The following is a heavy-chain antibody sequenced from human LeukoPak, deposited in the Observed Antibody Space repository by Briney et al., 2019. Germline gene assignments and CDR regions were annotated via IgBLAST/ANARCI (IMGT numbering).Heavy chain of an antibody. CDR2: IYYSGST. CDR3: ARDNNDYVWGSYRYTVGWFDP. CDR1: GGSISSGGYY. D-gene: IGHD3-16*02. Sequence: SSETLSLTCTVSGGSISSGGYYWSWIRQHPGKGLEWIGYIYYSGSTYYNPSLKSRVTISVDTSKNQFSLKLSSVTAADTAVYYCARDNNDYVWGSYRYTVGWFDPWGQGTLVIVSS. V-gene: IGHV4-31*03. J-gene: IGHJ5*02.